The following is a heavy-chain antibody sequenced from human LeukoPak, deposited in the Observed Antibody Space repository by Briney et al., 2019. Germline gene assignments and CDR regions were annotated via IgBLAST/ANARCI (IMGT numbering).Heavy chain of an antibody. CDR1: GFTFSIYE. D-gene: IGHD5-12*01. Sequence: GGSLRLSCADSGFTFSIYEMNWVRQAPGKGLEWVSYISSGGSSIFYADSVKGRFTISRDNAKNSLYLQMNSLRAEDAAVYYCARVVATSGFYYYYMDVWGKGTTVTVSS. CDR3: ARVVATSGFYYYYMDV. CDR2: ISSGGSSI. J-gene: IGHJ6*03. V-gene: IGHV3-48*03.